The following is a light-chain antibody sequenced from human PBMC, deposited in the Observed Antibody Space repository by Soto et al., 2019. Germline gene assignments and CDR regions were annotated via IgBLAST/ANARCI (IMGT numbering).Light chain of an antibody. CDR3: MQARKRPPT. V-gene: IGKV2-28*01. CDR2: SGS. CDR1: QSLLHSNGYNY. Sequence: DVVMTQSPLSLPVTPGEPASISCRTSQSLLHSNGYNYLDWYLQKPGQSPHLLIYSGSNRASGVPDRFSGSGSGTAFMLNISRVEAEDVGYDYCMQARKRPPTSDGGTKVEIK. J-gene: IGKJ4*01.